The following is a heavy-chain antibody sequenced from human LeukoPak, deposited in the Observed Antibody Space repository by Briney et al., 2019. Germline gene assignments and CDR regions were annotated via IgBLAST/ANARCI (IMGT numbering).Heavy chain of an antibody. D-gene: IGHD3-22*01. J-gene: IGHJ4*02. CDR3: CPDDSSGYYYEY. Sequence: PGGSLRLSCAASGFTFSGSAMHWVRQASGKGLEWVGRIRSKANSYATAYAASVKGRFTISRDDSKNTAYLQMNSLKTEDTAVYYCCPDDSSGYYYEYWGQGTLVTVSS. CDR2: IRSKANSYAT. V-gene: IGHV3-73*01. CDR1: GFTFSGSA.